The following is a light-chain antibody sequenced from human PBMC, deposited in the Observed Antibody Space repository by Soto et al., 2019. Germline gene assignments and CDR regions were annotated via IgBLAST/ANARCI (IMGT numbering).Light chain of an antibody. Sequence: NFMLIQPHSVSESPGKTVTISCTGSGGSVASNYVQWYQQRPGSAPTIVIYENNQRPAGVPGRFSGSIDSSSNSASLTISGLQTEDEGDYYCQSYDSSNPVVFGGGTKLTVL. J-gene: IGLJ2*01. CDR1: GGSVASNY. CDR3: QSYDSSNPVV. V-gene: IGLV6-57*02. CDR2: ENN.